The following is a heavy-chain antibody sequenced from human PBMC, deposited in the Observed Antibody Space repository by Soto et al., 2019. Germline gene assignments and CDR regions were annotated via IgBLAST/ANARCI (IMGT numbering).Heavy chain of an antibody. D-gene: IGHD5-12*01. V-gene: IGHV1-3*01. Sequence: ASVKVSCKASGYTFTSYAMHWQRQAPGQRLEWMGWINAGNGNTKYSQKFQGRVTFTRNTSASTAYMELSSLRSEDAAVYYCAIQSGGVVYWGQGTLVTVSS. CDR3: AIQSGGVVY. CDR1: GYTFTSYA. CDR2: INAGNGNT. J-gene: IGHJ4*02.